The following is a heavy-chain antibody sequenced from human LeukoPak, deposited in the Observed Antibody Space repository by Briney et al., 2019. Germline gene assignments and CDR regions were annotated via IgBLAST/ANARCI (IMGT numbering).Heavy chain of an antibody. CDR2: IYSGGST. D-gene: IGHD2-21*02. CDR3: ARVVTANTNWFDP. J-gene: IGHJ5*02. CDR1: GFTVSNNY. V-gene: IGHV3-53*01. Sequence: GGSLRLSCAASGFTVSNNYMSWVRQAPGKGLEWVSAIYSGGSTFYADSVKGRFTISRDNSQNTLYLQMNSLRAEDTAVYYCARVVTANTNWFDPWGREPWSPSPQ.